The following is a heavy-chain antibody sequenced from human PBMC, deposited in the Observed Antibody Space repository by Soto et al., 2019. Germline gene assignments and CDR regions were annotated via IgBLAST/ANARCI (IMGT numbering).Heavy chain of an antibody. CDR3: AKALPNIVVVVAASLDY. D-gene: IGHD2-15*01. CDR1: GFTFSSYA. CDR2: ISGSGGST. J-gene: IGHJ4*02. Sequence: GGSLRLSCAASGFTFSSYAMSWVRQAPGKGLEWVSAISGSGGSTYYADSVKGRFTISRDNSKNTLYLQMNSLRAEDTAVYYCAKALPNIVVVVAASLDYWGQGTLVTVSS. V-gene: IGHV3-23*01.